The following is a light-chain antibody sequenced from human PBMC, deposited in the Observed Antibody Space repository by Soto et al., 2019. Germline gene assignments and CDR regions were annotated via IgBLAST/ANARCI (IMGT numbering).Light chain of an antibody. J-gene: IGKJ4*01. V-gene: IGKV1-9*01. CDR1: QGISSY. CDR3: QQANSFPLT. Sequence: DIQLTQSPSFLSASVGDRVTITCRASQGISSYLAWYQQKPGKAPKLLIYAASTLQSGVPSRFSGSGSGTDFKLTISSLQPEDFATYYCQQANSFPLTFGGGTKVDIK. CDR2: AAS.